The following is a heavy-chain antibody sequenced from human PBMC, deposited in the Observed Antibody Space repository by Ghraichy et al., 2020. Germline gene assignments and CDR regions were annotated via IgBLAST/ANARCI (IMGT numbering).Heavy chain of an antibody. CDR1: GGSISSSSYY. D-gene: IGHD3-22*01. V-gene: IGHV4-39*01. CDR3: ARHASITMIVVVIYNWFDP. CDR2: IYYSGST. Sequence: LETLSLTCTVSGGSISSSSYYWGWIRQPPGKGLEWIGSIYYSGSTYYKQSLKSRVTISVDTSKNQFSLKLSSVTAADKAVYYCARHASITMIVVVIYNWFDPWGQGTLVTVSS. J-gene: IGHJ5*02.